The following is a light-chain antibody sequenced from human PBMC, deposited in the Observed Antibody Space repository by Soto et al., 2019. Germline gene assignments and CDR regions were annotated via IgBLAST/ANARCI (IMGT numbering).Light chain of an antibody. CDR3: QQYNNWPQT. Sequence: EIVMTQSPATLSVSPGERATLSCRASQSVSSNLSWYQQKPGQAPRLLIYGASTRATGIPARFSGSVSGTEFTLTISSLQSEDFAVYSCQQYNNWPQTFGQGTKVEIK. J-gene: IGKJ1*01. CDR1: QSVSSN. V-gene: IGKV3-15*01. CDR2: GAS.